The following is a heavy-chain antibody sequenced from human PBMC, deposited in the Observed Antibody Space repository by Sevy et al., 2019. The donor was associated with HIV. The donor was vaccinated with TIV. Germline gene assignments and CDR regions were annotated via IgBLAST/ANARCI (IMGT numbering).Heavy chain of an antibody. V-gene: IGHV6-1*01. CDR3: ARGAQSAFDI. J-gene: IGHJ3*02. Sequence: SQTLSLTCAISGDSVSSNNVAWNCIRQSPSRGLEWLGRTYYMSRWYNDYALPVKSRITINPDTSKNQFSLQLNSVTPEDTAVYYCARGAQSAFDIWGQGTMVTVSS. CDR1: GDSVSSNNVA. CDR2: TYYMSRWYN.